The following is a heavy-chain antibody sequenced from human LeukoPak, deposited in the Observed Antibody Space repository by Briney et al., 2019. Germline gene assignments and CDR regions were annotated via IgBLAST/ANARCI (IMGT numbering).Heavy chain of an antibody. D-gene: IGHD3-22*01. V-gene: IGHV1-2*02. J-gene: IGHJ3*02. CDR1: GYTFTGYY. Sequence: GASVKVSCKASGYTFTGYYMHWVRQAPGQGLEWMGWINPNSGGTNYAQKFQGRVTMTRDTSISTAYMELSRLRSDDTAVYYCARDLSSGYQGLSAFDIWGQGTMVTVSS. CDR3: ARDLSSGYQGLSAFDI. CDR2: INPNSGGT.